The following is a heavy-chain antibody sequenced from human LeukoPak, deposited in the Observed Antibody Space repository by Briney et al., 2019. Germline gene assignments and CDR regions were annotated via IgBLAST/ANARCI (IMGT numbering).Heavy chain of an antibody. CDR2: INHSEST. Sequence: SETLSLTCAVYGGSFSGYYWSWIRQPPGKGLEWIGEINHSESTNYNPSLKSRVTISVDTSKNQFSLKLSSVTAADTAVYYCARGGLSNGIVVVVAATLFDYWGQGTLVTVSS. D-gene: IGHD2-15*01. V-gene: IGHV4-34*01. J-gene: IGHJ4*02. CDR3: ARGGLSNGIVVVVAATLFDY. CDR1: GGSFSGYY.